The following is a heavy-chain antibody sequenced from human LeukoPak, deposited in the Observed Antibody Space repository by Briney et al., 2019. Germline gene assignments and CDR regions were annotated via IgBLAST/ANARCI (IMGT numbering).Heavy chain of an antibody. Sequence: SETLSPTCAVYGGSFSGYYWSWIRQPPGKGLEWIGEINHSGSTNYNPSLKSRVTISVDTSKNQFSLKLSSVTAADTAVYYCARLEMATKDPSFDYWGQGTLVTVSS. CDR3: ARLEMATKDPSFDY. D-gene: IGHD5-24*01. CDR2: INHSGST. J-gene: IGHJ4*02. CDR1: GGSFSGYY. V-gene: IGHV4-34*01.